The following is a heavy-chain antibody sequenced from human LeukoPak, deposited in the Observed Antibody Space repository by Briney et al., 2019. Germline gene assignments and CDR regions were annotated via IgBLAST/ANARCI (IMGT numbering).Heavy chain of an antibody. CDR1: GFTFSSYG. J-gene: IGHJ4*02. CDR3: GRVALDTSMIHY. CDR2: ISYDGSNK. V-gene: IGHV3-30*03. Sequence: GRSLRLSCAASGFTFSSYGMHWVRQAPGKGLEWVAVISYDGSNKYYADSVKGRFTISRDNSKNTLYLQMNSLRAEDTAVYYCGRVALDTSMIHYWGQGTLVTVSS. D-gene: IGHD5-18*01.